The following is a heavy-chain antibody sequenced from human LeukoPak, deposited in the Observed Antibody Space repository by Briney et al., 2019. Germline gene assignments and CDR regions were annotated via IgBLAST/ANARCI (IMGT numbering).Heavy chain of an antibody. Sequence: ASVTVSCKASGYTFTGDYMYWVRQAPGQGLEWMGWINPNTGTTNYAQKFQGRVSMTRDTYITTAYMELHSLTPDDTAVYYCARDGSSRRTFDPWGQGTLVTVSS. CDR2: INPNTGTT. V-gene: IGHV1-2*02. J-gene: IGHJ5*02. CDR3: ARDGSSRRTFDP. D-gene: IGHD6-13*01. CDR1: GYTFTGDY.